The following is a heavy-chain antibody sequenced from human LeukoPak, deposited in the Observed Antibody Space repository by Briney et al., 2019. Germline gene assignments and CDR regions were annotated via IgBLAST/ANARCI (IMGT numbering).Heavy chain of an antibody. V-gene: IGHV3-21*06. CDR3: ARGEGNYYASGSGVDP. J-gene: IGHJ5*02. Sequence: GGPLRLSCAASGFTFSSYSMNWVRQAPGKGLEWVSAISTSGSSIYYADSVKGRFTISRDNAKNSLYLLMNSLRAEDTAVYYCARGEGNYYASGSGVDPWGQGTLVTVSS. D-gene: IGHD3-10*01. CDR1: GFTFSSYS. CDR2: ISTSGSSI.